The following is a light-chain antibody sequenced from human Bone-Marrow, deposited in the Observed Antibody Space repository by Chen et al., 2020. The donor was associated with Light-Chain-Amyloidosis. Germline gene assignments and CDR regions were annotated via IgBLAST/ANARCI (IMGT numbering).Light chain of an antibody. CDR1: NSDVGRYDY. CDR3: CSYAGDSWV. CDR2: EVI. J-gene: IGLJ3*02. Sequence: QSALTQPPSASGSPGQSVTIPCTGTNSDVGRYDYVSWYQQHPGKAPNFLIYEVIKRSSGVPDRFSGSKSGNTASLTVSGLQAEDEADYYCCSYAGDSWVFGGGTKLTVL. V-gene: IGLV2-8*01.